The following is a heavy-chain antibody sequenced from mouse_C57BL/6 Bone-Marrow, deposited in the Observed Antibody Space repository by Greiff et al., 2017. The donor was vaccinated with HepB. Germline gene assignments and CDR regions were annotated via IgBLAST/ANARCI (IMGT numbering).Heavy chain of an antibody. CDR2: ISSGSSTI. CDR1: GFTFSDYG. J-gene: IGHJ3*01. CDR3: ARQGGGSSAWFAY. V-gene: IGHV5-17*01. Sequence: EVQLVESGGGLVKPGGSLKLSCAASGFTFSDYGMHWVRQAPEKGLEWVAYISSGSSTIYYADTVKGRFTISRDNAKNTLFLQMTSLRSEDTAMYYCARQGGGSSAWFAYWGQGTLVTVS. D-gene: IGHD1-1*01.